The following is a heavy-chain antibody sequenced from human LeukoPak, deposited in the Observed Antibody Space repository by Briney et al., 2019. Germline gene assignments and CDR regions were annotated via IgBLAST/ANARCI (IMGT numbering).Heavy chain of an antibody. V-gene: IGHV1-2*02. D-gene: IGHD1-7*01. CDR1: GYTFTSYY. J-gene: IGHJ4*02. Sequence: ASVKVSCKASGYTFTSYYMHWVRQAPGQGLEWMGWINPNSGGTNYAQKFQGRVTMTRDTSISTAYMELSRLSSVTAADTAVYYCARDGTTPLGGFDYWGQGTLVTVSS. CDR3: ARDGTTPLGGFDY. CDR2: INPNSGGT.